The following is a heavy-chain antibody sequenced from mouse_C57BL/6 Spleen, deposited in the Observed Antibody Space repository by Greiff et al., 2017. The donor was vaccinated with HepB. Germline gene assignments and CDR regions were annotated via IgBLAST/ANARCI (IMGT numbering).Heavy chain of an antibody. V-gene: IGHV5-4*01. CDR3: ARDLLSY. Sequence: DVNLVESGGGLVKPGGSLKLSCAASGFTFSSYAMSWVRQTPEKRLEWVATISDGGSYTYYPDNVKGRFTISRDNAKNNLYLQMSHLKSEDTAMYYCARDLLSYWGQGTLVTVSA. D-gene: IGHD6-5*01. CDR1: GFTFSSYA. CDR2: ISDGGSYT. J-gene: IGHJ3*01.